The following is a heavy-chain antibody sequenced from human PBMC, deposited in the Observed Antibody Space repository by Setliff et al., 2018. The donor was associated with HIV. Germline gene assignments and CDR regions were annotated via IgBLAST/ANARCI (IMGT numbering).Heavy chain of an antibody. CDR1: GFTFRAHW. CDR2: ISPDGTKT. D-gene: IGHD2-8*01. J-gene: IGHJ4*02. CDR3: ARDEFPYARDV. V-gene: IGHV3-74*01. Sequence: GESLKISCAASGFTFRAHWMLWFRQAPGKGLMWVSRISPDGTKTNHADSVKGRCTTSRDNSKNMFYLQMHNVRSEDTGFYYFARDEFPYARDVWGPGTLVTVSS.